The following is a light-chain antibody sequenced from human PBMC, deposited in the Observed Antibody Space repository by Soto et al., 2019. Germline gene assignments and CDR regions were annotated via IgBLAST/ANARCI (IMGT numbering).Light chain of an antibody. V-gene: IGKV1-5*03. CDR1: QTISSW. Sequence: DIQMTQSPSTLSGSAGARVTITCRASQTISSWLAWYQQKPGKAPKLLIYKASTLKSGVPSRFSGSGSGTDFTLTISSLQPEEFATYDGQREYNNTRTFGQGTKVDIK. J-gene: IGKJ1*01. CDR2: KAS. CDR3: QREYNNTRT.